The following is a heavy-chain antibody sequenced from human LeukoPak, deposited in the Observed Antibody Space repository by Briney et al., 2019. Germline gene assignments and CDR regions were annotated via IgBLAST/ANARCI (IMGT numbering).Heavy chain of an antibody. V-gene: IGHV4-39*07. D-gene: IGHD3-22*01. Sequence: SETLSLTCIVSGDSINTNTYYWGWIRQPPGKGLEWIGSIYYTGSTDYNPSLKSRVTMSVDTSKNQFSLKLSSVTAADTAVYYCARGDYHDSSGYPLNFDYWGQGTLVTVSS. CDR2: IYYTGST. CDR3: ARGDYHDSSGYPLNFDY. CDR1: GDSINTNTYY. J-gene: IGHJ4*02.